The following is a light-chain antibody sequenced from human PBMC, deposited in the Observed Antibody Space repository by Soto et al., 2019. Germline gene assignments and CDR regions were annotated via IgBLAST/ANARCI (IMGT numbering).Light chain of an antibody. CDR1: QTVTSY. CDR2: AAS. Sequence: QMTQSPSSLSASVGDSLTLTCRASQTVTSYLNWYQQKPGKAPKLLIYAASTLQSGVPSRFSGSGSGTEFTLTIISLQPEDFATYYCQQSYRFPKTLGRGTKVDIK. CDR3: QQSYRFPKT. V-gene: IGKV1-39*01. J-gene: IGKJ1*01.